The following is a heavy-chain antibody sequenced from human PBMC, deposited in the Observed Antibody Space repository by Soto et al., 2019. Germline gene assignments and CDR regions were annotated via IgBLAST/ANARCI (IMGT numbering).Heavy chain of an antibody. D-gene: IGHD3-22*01. Sequence: SETLSLTCTVSGGSISSGGYYWSWIRQHPGKGLEWIGYIYYSGSTYYNPSLKSRVTISVDTSKNQFSLKLSSVTAADTAVYYCATSGGSGYSVAFDIWGQATMVTVSS. CDR3: ATSGGSGYSVAFDI. CDR2: IYYSGST. V-gene: IGHV4-31*03. J-gene: IGHJ3*02. CDR1: GGSISSGGYY.